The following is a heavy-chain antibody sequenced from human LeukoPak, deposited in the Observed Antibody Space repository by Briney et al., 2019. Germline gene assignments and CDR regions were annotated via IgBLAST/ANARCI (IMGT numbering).Heavy chain of an antibody. Sequence: GGSLRLSCAASGFTFSNAWMRWVRQAPGKGLEWVGNTNVDGSEKYYVDSVKGRVTISRDNAMNFLYLQLNSLRVDDTAVYYCARDSASCRGCAFDIWGQGTVVTVSS. V-gene: IGHV3-7*01. CDR3: ARDSASCRGCAFDI. CDR2: TNVDGSEK. CDR1: GFTFSNAW. D-gene: IGHD2-2*01. J-gene: IGHJ3*02.